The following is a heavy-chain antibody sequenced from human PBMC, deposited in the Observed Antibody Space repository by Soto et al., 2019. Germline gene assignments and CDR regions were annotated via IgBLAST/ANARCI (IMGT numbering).Heavy chain of an antibody. CDR1: GASIYNGGYF. V-gene: IGHV4-30-4*01. J-gene: IGHJ2*01. Sequence: SETLSLTCSVSGASIYNGGYFWSWIRQSPGKGLEWIGHIHNSGSPYNNPSLKSRVTISVDTSKNQFSLKLSSVTAADTAVYYWARFNWYFDLWGRGTLVTVSS. CDR2: IHNSGSP. CDR3: ARFNWYFDL.